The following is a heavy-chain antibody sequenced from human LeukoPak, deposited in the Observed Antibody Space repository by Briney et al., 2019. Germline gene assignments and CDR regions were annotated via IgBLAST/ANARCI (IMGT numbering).Heavy chain of an antibody. J-gene: IGHJ6*02. CDR1: GGSISSGGYS. CDR2: IYHSGST. V-gene: IGHV4-30-2*01. D-gene: IGHD4-17*01. Sequence: SETLSLTCAVSGGSISSGGYSCSWIRQPPGKGLEWIGYIYHSGSTYYDPSLKSRVTISVDRSKNQFSLKLSSVTAADTAVYYCARAYYGDYYYYGMDVWGQGTTVTVSS. CDR3: ARAYYGDYYYYGMDV.